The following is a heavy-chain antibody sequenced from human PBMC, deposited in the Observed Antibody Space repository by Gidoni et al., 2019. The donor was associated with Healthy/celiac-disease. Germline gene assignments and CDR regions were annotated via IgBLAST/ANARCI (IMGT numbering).Heavy chain of an antibody. D-gene: IGHD3-10*01. CDR1: GFTFSSYE. J-gene: IGHJ4*02. CDR2: ISSSGSTI. V-gene: IGHV3-48*03. Sequence: EVQLVESGGGLVQPGGSLRLSCAASGFTFSSYEMNWVRQAPGKGLEWVSYISSSGSTIYYADSVKGRFTISRDNAKNSLYLQMNSLRAEDTAVYYCARDYYGSGSPYWGQGTLVTVSS. CDR3: ARDYYGSGSPY.